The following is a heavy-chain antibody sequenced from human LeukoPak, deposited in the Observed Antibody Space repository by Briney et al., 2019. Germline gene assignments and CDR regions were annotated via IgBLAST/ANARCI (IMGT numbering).Heavy chain of an antibody. V-gene: IGHV3-23*01. J-gene: IGHJ4*02. D-gene: IGHD3-16*01. CDR2: LRGDGET. CDR1: GFTFSSYA. Sequence: GGSLRLSCAASGFTFSSYAMSWVRQAPARGLEWVSSLRGDGETFYIDSVKGRFTLSRDESRNTVYLQLNNLRVEDTAVYLCAKASWVSRADAVLWGQGTLVTVSS. CDR3: AKASWVSRADAVL.